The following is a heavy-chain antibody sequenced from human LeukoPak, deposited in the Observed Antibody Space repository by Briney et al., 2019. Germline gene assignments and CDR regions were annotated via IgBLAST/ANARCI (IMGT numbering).Heavy chain of an antibody. CDR1: GYTFTSYG. D-gene: IGHD2-15*01. J-gene: IGHJ6*02. CDR3: ARDCSGGSCYDYYYYGMDV. CDR2: ISAYNGNT. Sequence: ASVKVSCKASGYTFTSYGISWVRQAPGQGLEWMGWISAYNGNTNYAQKLRGRVTMTTDTSTSTAYMELRSLRSDDTAVYYCARDCSGGSCYDYYYYGMDVWGQGTTVTVSS. V-gene: IGHV1-18*01.